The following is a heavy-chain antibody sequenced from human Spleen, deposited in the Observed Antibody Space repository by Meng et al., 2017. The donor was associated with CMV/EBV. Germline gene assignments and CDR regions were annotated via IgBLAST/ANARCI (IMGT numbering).Heavy chain of an antibody. D-gene: IGHD2-2*01. V-gene: IGHV1-2*02. CDR1: GYTFTSYG. Sequence: ASVKVSCKASGYTFTSYGISWVRQAPGQGLEWMGWINPNSGGTNYAQKFQGRVTMTRDTSISTAYMELSRLRSDDTAVYYCARVVRSGYQLLSNALDPWRQGTLVTVSS. CDR3: ARVVRSGYQLLSNALDP. J-gene: IGHJ5*02. CDR2: INPNSGGT.